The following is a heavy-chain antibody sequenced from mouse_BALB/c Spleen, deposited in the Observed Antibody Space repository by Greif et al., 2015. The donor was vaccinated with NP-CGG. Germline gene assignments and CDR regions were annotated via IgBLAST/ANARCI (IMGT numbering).Heavy chain of an antibody. CDR2: IRNKANGYTT. CDR1: GFTFTDYY. Sequence: EVKVVDSGGGLVQPGGSLRLSCATSGFTFTDYYMSWVRQPPGKALEWLGFIRNKANGYTTEYSASVKGRFTISRDNSQSLLDLQMNTLRAVDSATYYCASDSLFTTVPSYYAMDYWVQGTSVTFSS. V-gene: IGHV7-3*02. J-gene: IGHJ4*01. CDR3: ASDSLFTTVPSYYAMDY. D-gene: IGHD1-1*01.